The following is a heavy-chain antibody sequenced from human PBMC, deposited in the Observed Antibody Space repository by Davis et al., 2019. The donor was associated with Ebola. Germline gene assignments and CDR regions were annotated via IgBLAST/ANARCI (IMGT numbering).Heavy chain of an antibody. V-gene: IGHV1-8*01. J-gene: IGHJ5*02. Sequence: ASVKVSCKASGYTFTSYDINWVRQATGQGLEWMGWMNPNSGNTGYAQKFQGRVTMTRNTSISAAYMELSSLRSEDTAVYYCARKRGTTVTTDNWFDPWGQGTLVTVSS. D-gene: IGHD4-17*01. CDR2: MNPNSGNT. CDR3: ARKRGTTVTTDNWFDP. CDR1: GYTFTSYD.